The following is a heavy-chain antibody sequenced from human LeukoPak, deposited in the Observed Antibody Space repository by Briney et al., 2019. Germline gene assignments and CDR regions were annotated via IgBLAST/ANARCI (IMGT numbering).Heavy chain of an antibody. CDR2: VSYSGST. J-gene: IGHJ6*03. CDR3: ARGSYYYYYMDV. Sequence: SETLSLTCTVSGGSISSYYWSWVRQPPGKGLEWISYVSYSGSTNYNPSLKSRVSMSVDAFKKQFSLKLSSVTAADTAVYYCARGSYYYYYMDVWGEGATVTVSS. CDR1: GGSISSYY. V-gene: IGHV4-59*12.